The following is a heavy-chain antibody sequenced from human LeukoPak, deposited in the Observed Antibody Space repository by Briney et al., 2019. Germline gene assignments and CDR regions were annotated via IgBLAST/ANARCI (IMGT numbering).Heavy chain of an antibody. Sequence: ASVKVSCMASGYTSSNNHVHGVRQAPGKGLGCMGKITPSDGSTTYAQSFRDRLIMNRDTSSRTVSMKLNSLRSGDRAVYFCARDSYGSDYLGQGTLVTVSS. J-gene: IGHJ4*02. CDR1: GYTSSNNH. CDR3: ARDSYGSDY. V-gene: IGHV1-46*01. D-gene: IGHD5-18*01. CDR2: ITPSDGST.